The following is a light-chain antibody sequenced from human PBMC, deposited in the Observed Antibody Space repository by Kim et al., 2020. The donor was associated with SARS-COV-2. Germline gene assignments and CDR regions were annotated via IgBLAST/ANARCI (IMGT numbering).Light chain of an antibody. J-gene: IGLJ1*01. CDR3: QGWDTSTDHYV. Sequence: SYELTQPPSVSVAPGKTARITCGGNNIGSKSVHWYQQKPGQAPVLVSYYNSDRPSGIPERFSGSNSGNTTTLTISRVGAGDEPDYYCQGWDTSTDHYVFG. CDR2: YNS. CDR1: NIGSKS. V-gene: IGLV3-21*04.